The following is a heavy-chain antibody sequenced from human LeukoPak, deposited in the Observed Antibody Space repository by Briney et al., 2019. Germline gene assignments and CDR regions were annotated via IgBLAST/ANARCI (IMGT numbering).Heavy chain of an antibody. V-gene: IGHV3-21*04. J-gene: IGHJ4*02. CDR2: ISSSSSYI. CDR1: GFTFSSYS. Sequence: GGSLRLSCAASGFTFSSYSMNWVRQAPGKGLEWVSSISSSSSYIYYADSVKGRFTISRDNAKNSLYLQMNNLRVEDTAVYYCAREEVKSFDNWGQGTLVTVSS. CDR3: AREEVKSFDN.